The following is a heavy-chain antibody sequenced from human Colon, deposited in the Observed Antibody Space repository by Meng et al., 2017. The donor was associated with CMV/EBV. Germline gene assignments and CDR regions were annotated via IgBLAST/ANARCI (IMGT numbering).Heavy chain of an antibody. Sequence: QVQWQPVGAGLLTPSETLPRTCAVYGESFSGYYWTWIRQPPGRGLEWIGESYYTGSTNYSPSLKSRVTISLDTSKNQFSLKLNSVTAADTAVYYCARATKSSCWEVLDYWGHGTLVTVSS. J-gene: IGHJ4*01. CDR2: SYYTGST. CDR1: GESFSGYY. CDR3: ARATKSSCWEVLDY. D-gene: IGHD2-2*01. V-gene: IGHV4-34*01.